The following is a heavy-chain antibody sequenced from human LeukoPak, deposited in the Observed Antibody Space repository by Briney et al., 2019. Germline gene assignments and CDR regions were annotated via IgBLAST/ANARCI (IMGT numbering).Heavy chain of an antibody. CDR2: ISHSGTT. V-gene: IGHV4-4*02. D-gene: IGHD3-22*01. CDR3: TRNGYYSLDS. CDR1: GASISRPYW. Sequence: PSETLSLTCGVSGASISRPYWWSWVRQPPGKGLEWIAEISHSGTTHYNPSLKSRVIISVDKSKNQVFLKLNSVTAADTAVYYCTRNGYYSLDSWGQGTLVTVSS. J-gene: IGHJ4*02.